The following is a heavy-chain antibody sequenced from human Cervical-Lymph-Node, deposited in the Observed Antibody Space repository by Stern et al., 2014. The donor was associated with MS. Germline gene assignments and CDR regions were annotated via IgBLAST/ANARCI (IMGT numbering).Heavy chain of an antibody. CDR3: AHSRVKYCRGGTCYSSLFDY. V-gene: IGHV2-5*02. D-gene: IGHD2-15*01. Sequence: QITLKESGPTLVKPTQTVTLTCTLSGFSLTTAGVGVGWIRQPPGKALERLALFYWDDDKLYSPSLKNRLTITKDTSKNQVVLTMTNVDPVDTATYYCAHSRVKYCRGGTCYSSLFDYWGQGTLVSVSS. CDR2: FYWDDDK. J-gene: IGHJ4*02. CDR1: GFSLTTAGVG.